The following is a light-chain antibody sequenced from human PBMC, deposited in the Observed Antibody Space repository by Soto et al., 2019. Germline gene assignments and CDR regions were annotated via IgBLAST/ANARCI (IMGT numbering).Light chain of an antibody. CDR2: GAS. Sequence: EIVMTQSPVTLSVSPGERATLSCRASQSVSSKLAWYQQKPGQAPRLLIYGASTRATGIPPRFSGSGSGTAVTLIISSMQSDEFSVYYCQHYNNWSPWTFGQGTKVEIK. CDR3: QHYNNWSPWT. V-gene: IGKV3-15*01. J-gene: IGKJ1*01. CDR1: QSVSSK.